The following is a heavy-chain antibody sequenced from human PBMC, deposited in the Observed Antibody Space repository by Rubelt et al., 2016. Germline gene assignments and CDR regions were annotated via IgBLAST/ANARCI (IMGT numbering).Heavy chain of an antibody. V-gene: IGHV4-4*02. D-gene: IGHD4-11*01. J-gene: IGHJ4*02. Sequence: QVQLQESGPGLVKPSGTLSLTCAVSGGSISSSNWWSWVRQPPGKGLEWIGEIYHSGSTNYNPSLMFRVTISVDKAKSQFSLKLSSVTAADTAVYYCARYSTVTSTGGLDYWGQGTLVTVSS. CDR2: IYHSGST. CDR1: GGSISSSNW. CDR3: ARYSTVTSTGGLDY.